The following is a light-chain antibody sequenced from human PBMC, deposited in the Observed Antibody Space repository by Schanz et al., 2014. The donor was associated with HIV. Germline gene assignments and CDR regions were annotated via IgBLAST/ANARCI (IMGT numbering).Light chain of an antibody. J-gene: IGLJ3*02. CDR1: SSDIGTYNC. CDR3: SSCTTSNTLV. Sequence: QSALTQPASVSGSPGQSISISCTGTSSDIGTYNCVSWYQQRPGKAPKLVISGVDYRPSGVSSRFSGSKSGSAASLTISGLQAEDEADYYCSSCTTSNTLVFGGGTKLTVL. CDR2: GVD. V-gene: IGLV2-14*03.